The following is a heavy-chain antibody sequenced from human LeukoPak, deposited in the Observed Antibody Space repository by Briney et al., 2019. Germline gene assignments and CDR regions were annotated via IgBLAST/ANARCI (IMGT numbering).Heavy chain of an antibody. J-gene: IGHJ4*02. CDR3: ARGPYYFDSSSYYQISYFDY. Sequence: GASVKVSCKASGYTFTGYYMHWVRQAPGQGSEWMGWINPNSGGTNYAQKFQGRVTMTRDTSISTAYMELSRLRSDDTAVYYCARGPYYFDSSSYYQISYFDYWGQGTLVTVSS. V-gene: IGHV1-2*02. CDR2: INPNSGGT. CDR1: GYTFTGYY. D-gene: IGHD3-22*01.